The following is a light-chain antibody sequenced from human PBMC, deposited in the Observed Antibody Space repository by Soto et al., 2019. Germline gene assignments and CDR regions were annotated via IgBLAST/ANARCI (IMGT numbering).Light chain of an antibody. Sequence: QMPQSPSSLSASVGGRVTITCRASQGISNELGWYQQRPGKAPKVLIYGASNVQSGVPSRFPGSASGTDFTLTISSLQPEDFATYYCLQDYAHPWTFGQGTKVDI. CDR3: LQDYAHPWT. CDR2: GAS. CDR1: QGISNE. J-gene: IGKJ1*01. V-gene: IGKV1-6*01.